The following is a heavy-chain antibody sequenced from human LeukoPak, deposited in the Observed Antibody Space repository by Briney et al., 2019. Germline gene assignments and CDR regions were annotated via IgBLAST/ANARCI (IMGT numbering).Heavy chain of an antibody. Sequence: PGGSLRLSCADSGFTFSTYWMQWVRQAPGKELVWVSRINPDGTTTSYADSVKGRFTISRDNAKDTVYLQMNSLRAEDTAVYYCARVSIRWYSFDHWGQGTLVTVSS. D-gene: IGHD6-13*01. J-gene: IGHJ4*02. CDR2: INPDGTTT. CDR1: GFTFSTYW. CDR3: ARVSIRWYSFDH. V-gene: IGHV3-74*01.